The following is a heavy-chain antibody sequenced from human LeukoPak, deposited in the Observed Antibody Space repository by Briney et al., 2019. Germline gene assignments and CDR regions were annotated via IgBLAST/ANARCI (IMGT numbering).Heavy chain of an antibody. D-gene: IGHD6-19*01. CDR2: IIPIFGTA. CDR1: GYTFISNA. V-gene: IGHV1-69*13. Sequence: SVKVSCKASGYTFISNAINWVRQAPGQGLEWMGGIIPIFGTANYAQKFQGRVTITADESTSTAYMELSSLRSEDTAVYYCASPGGIAVAGNYYYYYGMDVWGQGTTVTVSS. J-gene: IGHJ6*02. CDR3: ASPGGIAVAGNYYYYYGMDV.